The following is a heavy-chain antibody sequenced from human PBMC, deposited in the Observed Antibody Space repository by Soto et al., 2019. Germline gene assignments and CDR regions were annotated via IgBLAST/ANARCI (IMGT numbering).Heavy chain of an antibody. V-gene: IGHV2-5*02. CDR1: GFSFNRSGMS. Sequence: QITLKESGPPLVKPTQTLTLTCTFSGFSFNRSGMSVGWIRQPPGKGLEWLALIYWDGDKRYSPSLKTRLAISKDASRSQVVLTMTDLDPVDTATYYGAHSQADSHDYYRQFAFWGQGTRVTVSS. CDR2: IYWDGDK. J-gene: IGHJ4*02. CDR3: AHSQADSHDYYRQFAF. D-gene: IGHD3-10*01.